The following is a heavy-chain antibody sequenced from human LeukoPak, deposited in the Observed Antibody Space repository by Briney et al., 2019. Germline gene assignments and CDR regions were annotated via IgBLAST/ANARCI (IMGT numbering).Heavy chain of an antibody. CDR1: GFTFSGFE. Sequence: GGSLRLSCVASGFTFSGFEMNWVRQAPGKGLEWISHISTGTYIAYTDSVKGRFTISRDNAKNSLFLQMNSLRAEDTAVYYCTREQDREASATVVGDYWGQGTLVTVSS. J-gene: IGHJ4*02. D-gene: IGHD4-23*01. CDR3: TREQDREASATVVGDY. CDR2: ISTGTYI. V-gene: IGHV3-48*03.